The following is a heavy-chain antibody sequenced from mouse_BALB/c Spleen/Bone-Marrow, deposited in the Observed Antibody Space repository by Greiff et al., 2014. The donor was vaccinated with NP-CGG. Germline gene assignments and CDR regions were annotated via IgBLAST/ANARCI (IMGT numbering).Heavy chain of an antibody. CDR2: IYPANGDT. CDR1: GFNIKDTY. V-gene: IGHV14-3*02. Sequence: VQLQQPGAELVKPGASVKLSCTASGFNIKDTYMHRVKQRPEQGLEWIGRIYPANGDTKYDPKFQGKATITADTSSNTAYLQLSSLTSEDTAVYYCARYGNGLMDYWGQGTSVTVSS. J-gene: IGHJ4*01. CDR3: ARYGNGLMDY. D-gene: IGHD2-1*01.